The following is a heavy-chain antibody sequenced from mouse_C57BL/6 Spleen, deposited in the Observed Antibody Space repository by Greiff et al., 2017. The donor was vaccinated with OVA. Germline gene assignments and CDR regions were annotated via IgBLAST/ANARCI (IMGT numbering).Heavy chain of an antibody. CDR1: GYTFTGYW. Sequence: QVQLQQSGAELMKPGASVKLSCKATGYTFTGYWIEWVKQRPGHGLEWIGELLPGSGSTNYNEKFKGMATFTADTSSNTAYMQLSSLTTEDSASYYCASNYEYDVWFAYWGQGTLVTVSA. D-gene: IGHD2-4*01. CDR3: ASNYEYDVWFAY. CDR2: LLPGSGST. V-gene: IGHV1-9*01. J-gene: IGHJ3*01.